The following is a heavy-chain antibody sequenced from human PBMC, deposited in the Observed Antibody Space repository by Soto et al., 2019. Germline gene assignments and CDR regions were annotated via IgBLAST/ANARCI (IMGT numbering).Heavy chain of an antibody. J-gene: IGHJ4*01. Sequence: PSETLSLDGSVSVGSISSNYWSWIRLRAGKGLEWIGRIYYNGNTNYNPSLKSRVTMSVDTSKNQFSLNLSSVTAADTAMYYCARERAPEWLRYLDYWGLGTLVTVSS. CDR2: IYYNGNT. V-gene: IGHV4-4*07. D-gene: IGHD5-12*01. CDR3: ARERAPEWLRYLDY. CDR1: VGSISSNY.